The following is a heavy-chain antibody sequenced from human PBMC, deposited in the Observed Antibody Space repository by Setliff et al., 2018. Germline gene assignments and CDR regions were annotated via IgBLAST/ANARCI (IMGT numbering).Heavy chain of an antibody. D-gene: IGHD2-8*01. J-gene: IGHJ4*02. V-gene: IGHV4-34*01. CDR3: ARDPGFHSGTWCLGD. CDR1: GESFSNNY. Sequence: PSETLSLTCSVYGESFSNNYWSWIRQTPGKGLEWIGESNPSLKSRLTISLDKSGNRFSLNLTSVTAADTALYYCARDPGFHSGTWCLGDWGQGIQVTVSS.